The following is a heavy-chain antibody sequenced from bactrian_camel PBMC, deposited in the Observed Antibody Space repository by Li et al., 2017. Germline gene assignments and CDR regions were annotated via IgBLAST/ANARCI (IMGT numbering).Heavy chain of an antibody. D-gene: IGHD6*01. V-gene: IGHV3S53*01. J-gene: IGHJ6*01. CDR2: IESTGST. CDR3: AADLKSRGSWYFRRAADFDF. Sequence: HVQLVESGGGSVQAGGSLRLSCTASEYAYAAYDFAWFHQAPGKEREGIAAIESTGSTSYADSVKGRFTISTDNAKNTVYLQMNTLKPEDTGMYYCAADLKSRGSWYFRRAADFDFWGLGTQVTVS. CDR1: EYAYAAYD.